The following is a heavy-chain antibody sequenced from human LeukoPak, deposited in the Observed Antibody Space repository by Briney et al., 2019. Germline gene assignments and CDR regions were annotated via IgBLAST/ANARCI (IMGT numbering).Heavy chain of an antibody. CDR1: GFTFSSYS. J-gene: IGHJ4*02. D-gene: IGHD4-23*01. CDR2: IWYDGSNK. CDR3: AKLVTHFDY. V-gene: IGHV3-33*06. Sequence: PGGSLRLSCAASGFTFSSYSMHWVRQAPGKGLEWVAVIWYDGSNKDYADSVKGRFTISRDYSKNTLYMQMNSLRAEDTAVYYCAKLVTHFDYWGQGTLVTVSS.